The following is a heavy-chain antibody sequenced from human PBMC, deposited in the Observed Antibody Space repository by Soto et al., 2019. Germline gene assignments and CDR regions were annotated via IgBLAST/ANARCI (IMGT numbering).Heavy chain of an antibody. V-gene: IGHV3-48*02. D-gene: IGHD3-16*02. J-gene: IGHJ3*02. CDR1: GFTFSSYS. CDR3: AREGSYYDYVWGSYRLPPRAFDI. CDR2: ISSSSSTI. Sequence: GGSLRLSCAASGFTFSSYSMNWVRQAPGKGLEWVSYISSSSSTIYYADSVKGRFTISRDNAKNSLYLQMNSLRDEDTAVYYCAREGSYYDYVWGSYRLPPRAFDIWGQGTMVTVSS.